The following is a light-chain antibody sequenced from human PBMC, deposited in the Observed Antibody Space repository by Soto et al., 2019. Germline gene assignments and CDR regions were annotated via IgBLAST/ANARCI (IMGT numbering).Light chain of an antibody. CDR2: AAS. V-gene: IGKV3-15*01. CDR3: QQYNNLPQT. Sequence: ETMMTQSPDTLSVSLGERATLSCRASQSLRSSLAWYQQKPGQAPRLLIYAASTRATGIPARFSGSGSGTDFTLTLSGLQSEDFAVYYCQQYNNLPQTFGQGTKVDIK. CDR1: QSLRSS. J-gene: IGKJ1*01.